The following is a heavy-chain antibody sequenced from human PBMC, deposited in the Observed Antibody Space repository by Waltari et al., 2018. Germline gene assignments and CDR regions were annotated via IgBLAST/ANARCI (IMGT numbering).Heavy chain of an antibody. V-gene: IGHV3-7*01. Sequence: EVQLVESGGGSVPPGGSLRLSCAASGLALSGYWRKWGRQAPGKGLEWVANIKQDGSEKNYVDSVEGRFSISRDNAQNSLYLQMNSLRAEDTAIYYCVTGLTTVTAKDYFDHWGQGALVTVSS. CDR2: IKQDGSEK. D-gene: IGHD4-17*01. CDR1: GLALSGYW. J-gene: IGHJ4*02. CDR3: VTGLTTVTAKDYFDH.